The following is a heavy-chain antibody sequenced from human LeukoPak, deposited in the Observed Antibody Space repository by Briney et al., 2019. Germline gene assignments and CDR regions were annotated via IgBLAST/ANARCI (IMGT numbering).Heavy chain of an antibody. J-gene: IGHJ4*02. D-gene: IGHD5-24*01. CDR3: ARIRDDYTPLDY. V-gene: IGHV3-30*03. Sequence: GGSLRLSCAASGFTVSSYGMHWVRQAPGKGLEWVAVISYDGSNKYYADSVKGRFTISRDNSKTTLYLQMNSLRAEDTAVYYCARIRDDYTPLDYWGQGTLVTVYS. CDR2: ISYDGSNK. CDR1: GFTVSSYG.